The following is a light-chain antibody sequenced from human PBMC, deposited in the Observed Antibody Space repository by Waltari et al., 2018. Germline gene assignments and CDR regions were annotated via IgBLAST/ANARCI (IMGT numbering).Light chain of an antibody. Sequence: EIVLTPSPGTLSLSPGERATLSCRASQSVRRTLAWYQQKPGQAPRLLIYDASTRATGIPDRFSGSGCGTDFSLTISRLEPEDFAVYYCQKYGTLPATFGQGTTVEIK. V-gene: IGKV3-20*01. CDR3: QKYGTLPAT. CDR1: QSVRRT. J-gene: IGKJ1*01. CDR2: DAS.